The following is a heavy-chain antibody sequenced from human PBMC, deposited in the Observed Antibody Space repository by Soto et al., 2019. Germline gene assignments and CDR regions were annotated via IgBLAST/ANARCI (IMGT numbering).Heavy chain of an antibody. D-gene: IGHD1-1*01. V-gene: IGHV1-18*01. CDR1: GYAFTTYG. Sequence: QVHLVQSGAEVKKPGASVKVSCKGSGYAFTTYGITWVRQAPGQGLEWMGWISAHNGNTNYAQKLQGRVTVTRDTSTSTAYMELRSVRSDDTAVYYCARGRYGDYWDQGALVTVSS. J-gene: IGHJ4*02. CDR3: ARGRYGDY. CDR2: ISAHNGNT.